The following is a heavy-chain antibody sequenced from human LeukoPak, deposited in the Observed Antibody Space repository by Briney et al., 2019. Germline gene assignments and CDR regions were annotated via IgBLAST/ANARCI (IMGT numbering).Heavy chain of an antibody. Sequence: SETLSLTCVVSGDSISPYYWNWIRQSPGKGLEWIGYIYYSGDTNYNPSLKSRVTMSVDTSKNQFSLRLSSVTAADTAVYYCARGAPLEITFDPWGQGTLVTVSS. CDR1: GDSISPYY. J-gene: IGHJ5*02. D-gene: IGHD3-16*01. V-gene: IGHV4-59*01. CDR2: IYYSGDT. CDR3: ARGAPLEITFDP.